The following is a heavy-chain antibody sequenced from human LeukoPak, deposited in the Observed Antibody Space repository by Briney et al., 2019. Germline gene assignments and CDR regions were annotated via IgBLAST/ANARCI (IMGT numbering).Heavy chain of an antibody. D-gene: IGHD1-26*01. V-gene: IGHV4-61*02. CDR2: IYTSGST. J-gene: IGHJ4*02. CDR1: GGSISSGSYY. Sequence: ASETLSLTCTVSGGSISSGSYYWSWIRQPAGKGLEWIGRIYTSGSTNYNPSLKSRVTISVDTSKNQFSLKLSSVTAADTAVYYCARDPEGECYFDYWGQGTLVTVSS. CDR3: ARDPEGECYFDY.